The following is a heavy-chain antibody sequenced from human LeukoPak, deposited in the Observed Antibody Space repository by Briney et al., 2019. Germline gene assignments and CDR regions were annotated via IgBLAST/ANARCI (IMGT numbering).Heavy chain of an antibody. CDR1: GFTFSSYE. Sequence: GGSLRLSCAASGFTFSSYEMNWVRQAPGKGLEWVSYISSSGSTIYYADSVKGRFTISRDNAKNSLYLQMNSLRAEDTAVYYCATIVVVTGNDYWGQGTLVTVSS. CDR3: ATIVVVTGNDY. J-gene: IGHJ4*02. CDR2: ISSSGSTI. V-gene: IGHV3-48*03. D-gene: IGHD2-21*02.